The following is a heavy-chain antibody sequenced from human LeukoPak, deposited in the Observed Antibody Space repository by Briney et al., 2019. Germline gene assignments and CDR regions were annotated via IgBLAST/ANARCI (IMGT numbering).Heavy chain of an antibody. CDR2: IYYSGST. D-gene: IGHD3-3*01. CDR3: ARQKIFWSGYYPDY. V-gene: IGHV4-39*01. CDR1: GGSISSSSYY. J-gene: IGHJ4*02. Sequence: PSETLSLTSTVSGGSISSSSYYWGWIRQPPGKGLEWIGSIYYSGSTYYNPSLKSRVTISVDTSKNQFSLKLSSVTAADTAVYYCARQKIFWSGYYPDYWGQGTLVTVSS.